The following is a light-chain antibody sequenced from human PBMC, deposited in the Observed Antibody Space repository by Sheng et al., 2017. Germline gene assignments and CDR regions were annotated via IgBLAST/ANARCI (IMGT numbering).Light chain of an antibody. Sequence: EVEMTQSPATLSVSPGERAILSCRASESVGSNLAWYQQKPGQPPRLLMYGASARATGIPARFIASGSGTEFTLTISSLQSEDFAVYYCQQYDKWPLNFGGGTKVEIK. CDR3: QQYDKWPLN. V-gene: IGKV3-15*01. CDR2: GAS. CDR1: ESVGSN. J-gene: IGKJ4*01.